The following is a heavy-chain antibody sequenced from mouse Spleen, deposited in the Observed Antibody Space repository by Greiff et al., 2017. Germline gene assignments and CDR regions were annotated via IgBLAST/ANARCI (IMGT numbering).Heavy chain of an antibody. CDR1: GFTFSSYG. CDR3: ARRGMITDAMDY. CDR2: ISGGGSYT. V-gene: IGHV5-9-2*01. D-gene: IGHD2-4*01. Sequence: EVKLQESGGGLVKPGGSLKLSCAASGFTFSSYGMSWVRQTPEKRLEWVATISGGGSYTYYPDSVKGRFTISRDNAKNNLYLQMSSLRSEDTALYYCARRGMITDAMDYWGQGTSVTVSS. J-gene: IGHJ4*01.